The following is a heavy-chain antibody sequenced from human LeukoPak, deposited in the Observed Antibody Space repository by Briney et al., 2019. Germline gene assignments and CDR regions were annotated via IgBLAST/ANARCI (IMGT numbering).Heavy chain of an antibody. CDR1: GFTYSFYA. Sequence: PGGSLRLSCAASGFTYSFYAVSWVRQAPGKELEWVSSISGSGSNTYYADSVKGRFTSSRDNSKNTLYMQVNSLRAEDTAIYYCAKGGSIGTIYYFDYWGQGALVTVSS. CDR2: ISGSGSNT. V-gene: IGHV3-23*01. J-gene: IGHJ4*02. D-gene: IGHD5-24*01. CDR3: AKGGSIGTIYYFDY.